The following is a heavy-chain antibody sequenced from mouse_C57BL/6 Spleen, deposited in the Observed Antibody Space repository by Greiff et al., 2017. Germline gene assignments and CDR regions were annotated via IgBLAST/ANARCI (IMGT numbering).Heavy chain of an antibody. J-gene: IGHJ3*01. CDR2: IYPGDGDT. D-gene: IGHD4-1*01. V-gene: IGHV1-80*01. CDR1: GYAFSSYW. Sequence: VKLQESGAELVKPGASVKISCKASGYAFSSYWMNWVKQRPGKGLEWIGQIYPGDGDTNYNGKFKGKATLTADKSSSTAYMQLSSLTSEDSAVYFCARSELGRGAWFAYWGQGTLVTVSA. CDR3: ARSELGRGAWFAY.